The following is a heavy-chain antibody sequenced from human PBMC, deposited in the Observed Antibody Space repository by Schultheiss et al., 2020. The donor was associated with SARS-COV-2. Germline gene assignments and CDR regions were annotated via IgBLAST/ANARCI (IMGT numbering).Heavy chain of an antibody. CDR3: ARDRTGVAGVNDY. V-gene: IGHV3-33*01. CDR1: GFTFSSYG. J-gene: IGHJ4*02. D-gene: IGHD6-19*01. CDR2: IWYDGSNK. Sequence: GGSLRLSCAASGFTFSSYGMHWVRQAPGKGLEWVAVIWYDGSNKYYADSVKCRFTISRDNSKNTLYLQMNILRSEETAVYYCARDRTGVAGVNDYWGQGTLVTVSS.